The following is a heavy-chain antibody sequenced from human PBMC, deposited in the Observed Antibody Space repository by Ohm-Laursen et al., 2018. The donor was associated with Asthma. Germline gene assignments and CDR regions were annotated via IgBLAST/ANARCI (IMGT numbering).Heavy chain of an antibody. V-gene: IGHV3-33*06. D-gene: IGHD3-10*01. J-gene: IGHJ5*02. CDR1: GFIFSNYG. Sequence: SLRLSCAAPGFIFSNYGMHWVRQAPGKGLEWVAVIWYDGSNKYYADSVKGRFTISRDNSKNTLYLQMNSLRAEDTAVYYCAKGSVWFGELLDSKNNWFDPWGQGTLVTVSS. CDR3: AKGSVWFGELLDSKNNWFDP. CDR2: IWYDGSNK.